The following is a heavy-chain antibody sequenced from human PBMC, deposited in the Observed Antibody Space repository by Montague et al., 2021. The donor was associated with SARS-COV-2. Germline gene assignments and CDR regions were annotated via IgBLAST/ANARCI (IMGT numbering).Heavy chain of an antibody. J-gene: IGHJ4*02. CDR2: INHSGGV. CDR3: ARVYCSSTTCFRSMDY. CDR1: RGSFSGYY. D-gene: IGHD2-2*01. V-gene: IGHV4-34*01. Sequence: SETLSLTCTVYRGSFSGYYWNWIRMPPGKGLEWIGEINHSGGVNYNPYLKRRVTISVDTSKNHFSLKLRSVTAADTAIYYCARVYCSSTTCFRSMDYWGQGTLVTVSS.